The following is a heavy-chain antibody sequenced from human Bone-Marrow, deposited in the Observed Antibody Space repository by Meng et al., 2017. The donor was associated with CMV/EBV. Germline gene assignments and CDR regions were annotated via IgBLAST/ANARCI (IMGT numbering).Heavy chain of an antibody. CDR2: IDWDDDK. CDR1: GFSLSTSGMR. V-gene: IGHV2-70D*14. J-gene: IGHJ3*02. CDR3: ARTAQWSYDAFDI. Sequence: SGPTLVKPAQTLTLTCTFSGFSLSTSGMRVSWIRQPPGKALEWLGRIDWDDDKFYSTSLKTRLTISKDTSKNQVVLTMTNMDPVDTATYYCARTAQWSYDAFDIWGQGTMVTVSS. D-gene: IGHD2-15*01.